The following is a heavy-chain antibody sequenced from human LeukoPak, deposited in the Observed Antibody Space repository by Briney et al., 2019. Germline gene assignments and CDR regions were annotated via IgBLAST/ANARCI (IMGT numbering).Heavy chain of an antibody. Sequence: GGSLRLSCAASGFTFSSYWMHWVRQAPGKRLVWVSRINSDGSSTSYADSVKGRFTISRDNAKNTLYLQMNSLRAEDTAVYYCTRGPRWLPVDYWGQGTLVTVSS. CDR1: GFTFSSYW. CDR2: INSDGSST. D-gene: IGHD5-24*01. V-gene: IGHV3-74*01. CDR3: TRGPRWLPVDY. J-gene: IGHJ4*02.